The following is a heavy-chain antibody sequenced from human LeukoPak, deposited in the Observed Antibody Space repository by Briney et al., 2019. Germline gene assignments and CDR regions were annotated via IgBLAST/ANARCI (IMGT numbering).Heavy chain of an antibody. CDR3: ARVNGWAAPFDY. CDR2: IIPIFGTA. J-gene: IGHJ4*02. V-gene: IGHV1-69*06. Sequence: ASVKVSCKASGGTFSSYAISWVRQAPGQGLEWMGGIIPIFGTANYAQKFQGRVTITADKSTNTAYMELSSLRSEDTAVYYCARVNGWAAPFDYWGQGTLVTVSS. D-gene: IGHD3-9*01. CDR1: GGTFSSYA.